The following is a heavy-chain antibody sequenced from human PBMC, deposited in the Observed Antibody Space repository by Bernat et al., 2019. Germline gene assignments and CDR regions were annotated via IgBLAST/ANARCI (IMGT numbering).Heavy chain of an antibody. CDR2: ISSSSTI. Sequence: EVQLVESGGGLVQPGGSLRLSCAASGFTFSSYSMNWVRQAPGKGLEWVSYISSSSTIYYADSVKGRFTISRDNAKNSLYLQMNSLRDEDTAVDYCARVQSDQNYYYYYYMDVWGKGTTVTVSS. V-gene: IGHV3-48*02. CDR3: ARVQSDQNYYYYYYMDV. CDR1: GFTFSSYS. J-gene: IGHJ6*03. D-gene: IGHD4-11*01.